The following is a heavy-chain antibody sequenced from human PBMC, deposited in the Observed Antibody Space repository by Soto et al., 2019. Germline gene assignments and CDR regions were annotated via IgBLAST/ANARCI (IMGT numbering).Heavy chain of an antibody. Sequence: PSPTLSLTCAISGDSFSSKNAAWNWIRQSPSRGLEWLGRTYYKSKWFNDYAVSVNSRITINPDTSKNQFSLQLNSVTPEDTAVYYCARGRPAYYAMDVWGQGTTVTVYS. CDR2: TYYKSKWFN. V-gene: IGHV6-1*01. J-gene: IGHJ6*02. CDR1: GDSFSSKNAA. CDR3: ARGRPAYYAMDV.